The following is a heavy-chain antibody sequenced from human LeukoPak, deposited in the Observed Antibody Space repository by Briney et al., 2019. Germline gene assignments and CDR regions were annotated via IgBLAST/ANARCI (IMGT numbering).Heavy chain of an antibody. CDR1: GSNITNVS. CDR2: MTSEGSNK. V-gene: IGHV3-30-3*01. Sequence: GGSLRLSCVASGSNITNVSMGWVRQAPGNGLEWVGFMTSEGSNKYRADSVKERFTISRDNSKNSLYLQMNSLRADDTAVFYCARPWGTTLEMATMGYYGMDVWGQGATVTVSS. D-gene: IGHD5-24*01. CDR3: ARPWGTTLEMATMGYYGMDV. J-gene: IGHJ6*01.